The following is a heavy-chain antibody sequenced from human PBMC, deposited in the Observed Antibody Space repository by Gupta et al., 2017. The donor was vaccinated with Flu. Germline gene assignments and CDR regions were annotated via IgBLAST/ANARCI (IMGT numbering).Heavy chain of an antibody. J-gene: IGHJ4*02. CDR3: ARDHGDGYTLGF. D-gene: IGHD5-24*01. CDR1: GASIPSAHHF. Sequence: QVQLQESGPGLVRLSETLSLTCTVFGASIPSAHHFWTCIRPSPGKGLEWIGNIYYNGTTDYRPSLKSPVAMSLDMSKNQMSLKLTSVTFAGTAIYYCARDHGDGYTLGFWGQGTLVTVSS. V-gene: IGHV4-30-4*01. CDR2: IYYNGTT.